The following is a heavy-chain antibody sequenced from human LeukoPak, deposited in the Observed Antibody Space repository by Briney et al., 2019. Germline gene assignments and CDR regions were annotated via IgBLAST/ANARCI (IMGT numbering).Heavy chain of an antibody. CDR3: AKDHYWSIDY. CDR1: GFDFSSNW. J-gene: IGHJ4*02. D-gene: IGHD3-3*01. CDR2: IKGDGIST. V-gene: IGHV3-74*01. Sequence: PGGSLRLSCAASGFDFSSNWMHWVRHAPGQGLVWVSRIKGDGISTNYADSVKGRFTISRDIAKNKLYLQMNSLRAEDTGVYYCAKDHYWSIDYWGRGTLVTVSS.